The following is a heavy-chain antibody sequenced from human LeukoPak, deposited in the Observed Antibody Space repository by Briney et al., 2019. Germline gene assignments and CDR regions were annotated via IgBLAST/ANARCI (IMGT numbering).Heavy chain of an antibody. CDR3: ARDLRYSSSWHGNY. CDR1: GCTFSSYS. D-gene: IGHD6-13*01. J-gene: IGHJ4*02. Sequence: SGGSLRLSCAASGCTFSSYSMNWVRQAPGKGLEWVSSISSSSSYIYYADSVKGRFTISRDNAKNSLYLQMNSLRAEDTAVYYCARDLRYSSSWHGNYWGQGTLVTVSS. CDR2: ISSSSSYI. V-gene: IGHV3-21*01.